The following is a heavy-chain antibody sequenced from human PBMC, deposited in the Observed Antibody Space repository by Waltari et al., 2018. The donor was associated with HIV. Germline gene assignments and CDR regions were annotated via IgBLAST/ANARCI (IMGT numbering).Heavy chain of an antibody. CDR1: GGSTGSNSYY. V-gene: IGHV4-39*02. CDR2: VYYSGST. J-gene: IGHJ3*02. CDR3: ARRPGAFDI. Sequence: QVQLQESGPGLVKPSETLSLTRTVSGGSTGSNSYYWGWIRQPPGKGLEWIGSVYYSGSTYYNPSLQSRVTISVDTSKNHFSLKLSSVTAADTAVYYCARRPGAFDIWGQGTMVTVSS.